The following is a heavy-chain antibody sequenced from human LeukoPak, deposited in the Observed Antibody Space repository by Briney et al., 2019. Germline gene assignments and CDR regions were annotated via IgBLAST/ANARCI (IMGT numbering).Heavy chain of an antibody. V-gene: IGHV4-39*07. J-gene: IGHJ5*02. D-gene: IGHD2-2*01. CDR2: IYYGGST. CDR1: GGSVNNSDYF. Sequence: PSETLSLTCVVSGGSVNNSDYFWAWIRQPPGKGLEWIGSIYYGGSTYYNPSLESRLTISVDTSRNQFSLSLTSVTAADTAVYYCVRDPAAVPAGPWGQGTLVTVSS. CDR3: VRDPAAVPAGP.